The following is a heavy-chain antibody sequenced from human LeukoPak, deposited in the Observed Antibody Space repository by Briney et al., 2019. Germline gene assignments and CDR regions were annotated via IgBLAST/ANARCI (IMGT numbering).Heavy chain of an antibody. D-gene: IGHD3-9*01. V-gene: IGHV3-23*01. J-gene: IGHJ4*02. CDR3: AKDLRYFDWLEYYFDY. CDR2: ISRRDDYT. Sequence: PGGSLRLSCAASGSAFSSYAMSWVRQPPGKGLEWVSVISRRDDYTYYADSVKGRFTISRDNSKNTLYLQMNSLRAEDTAVYYCAKDLRYFDWLEYYFDYWGQGTLVTVSS. CDR1: GSAFSSYA.